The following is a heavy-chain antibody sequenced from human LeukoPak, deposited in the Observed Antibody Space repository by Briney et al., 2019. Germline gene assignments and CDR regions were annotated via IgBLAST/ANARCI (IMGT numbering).Heavy chain of an antibody. D-gene: IGHD4-17*01. Sequence: ETLSLTCTVSGYSISSGYYWGWIRQAPGKGLEWVSSISSSSRYIYYADSVKGRFTISRDNAKNSLYLQMNSLRAEDTAVYYCARDVNGLFDYWGQGTLVTVSS. V-gene: IGHV3-21*01. CDR1: GYSISSGYY. CDR2: ISSSSRYI. J-gene: IGHJ4*02. CDR3: ARDVNGLFDY.